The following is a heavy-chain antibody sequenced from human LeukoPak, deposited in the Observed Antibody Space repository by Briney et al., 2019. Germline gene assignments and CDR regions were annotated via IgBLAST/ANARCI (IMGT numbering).Heavy chain of an antibody. CDR3: AKSRSITIFGVVIRTGVDY. J-gene: IGHJ4*02. CDR1: GFTFSSYA. D-gene: IGHD3-3*01. CDR2: ISGSGGRT. Sequence: GGSLRLSCAASGFTFSSYAMSWVRQAPGKGLEWVSGISGSGGRTYSADSVKGRFTISRDNSKNTLYLQMNSLRAEDTAVYYCAKSRSITIFGVVIRTGVDYWGQGTLVTVSS. V-gene: IGHV3-23*01.